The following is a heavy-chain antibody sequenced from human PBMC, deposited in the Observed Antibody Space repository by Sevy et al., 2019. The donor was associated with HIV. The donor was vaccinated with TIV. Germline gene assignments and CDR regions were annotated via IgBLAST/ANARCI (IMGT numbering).Heavy chain of an antibody. CDR2: IYSGGTT. CDR1: GFTVSSDY. Sequence: GGSLRLSCAASGFTVSSDYMTWVRQAPGKGLEWVSVIYSGGTTYYADSVKGRFTISRDNSKNTVYLQMNSLRAEDTAVYYCAKDPPTHNYYGSSGYFDNWGQGTLVTVSS. CDR3: AKDPPTHNYYGSSGYFDN. D-gene: IGHD3-22*01. V-gene: IGHV3-66*01. J-gene: IGHJ5*02.